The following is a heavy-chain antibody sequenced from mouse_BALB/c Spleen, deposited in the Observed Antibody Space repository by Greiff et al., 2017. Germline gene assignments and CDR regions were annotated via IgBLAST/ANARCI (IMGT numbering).Heavy chain of an antibody. D-gene: IGHD1-2*01. V-gene: IGHV2-6-4*01. CDR2: IWGGGST. CDR3: ARNFPLMDYGLDY. J-gene: IGHJ2*01. CDR1: GFSLTRYS. Sequence: VKLKESGPGLVAPSQSLSITCTVSGFSLTRYSVHWVRQPPGKGLEWLGMIWGGGSTDYNSALTSRLSISKDNSKSQVFLKMNSLQTDDTAMYYCARNFPLMDYGLDYWGQGTTLTVSS.